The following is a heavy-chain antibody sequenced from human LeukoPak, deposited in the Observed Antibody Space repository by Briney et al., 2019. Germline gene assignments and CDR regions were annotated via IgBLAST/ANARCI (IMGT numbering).Heavy chain of an antibody. CDR1: GFTFSSYN. V-gene: IGHV3-21*03. Sequence: GGSLRLSCAASGFTFSSYNMNWVRQAPGKGLEWVSSITSSSNYIYYADSVKGRFTISRDNAKNSLYLQMNSLRAEDTTVYYCARDCWDYGSGSYCGIDYWGQGSLVTVSS. CDR2: ITSSSNYI. CDR3: ARDCWDYGSGSYCGIDY. D-gene: IGHD3-10*01. J-gene: IGHJ4*02.